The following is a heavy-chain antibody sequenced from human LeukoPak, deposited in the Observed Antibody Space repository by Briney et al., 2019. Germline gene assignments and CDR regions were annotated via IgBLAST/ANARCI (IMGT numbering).Heavy chain of an antibody. J-gene: IGHJ5*02. CDR2: INPNSGGT. CDR1: GYTFTSYG. CDR3: ARGWRLERRMGKLWFDP. V-gene: IGHV1-2*02. D-gene: IGHD1-1*01. Sequence: GASVKVSCKASGYTFTSYGISWVRQAPGPGLEWMGWINPNSGGTNYAQKFQGRVTMTRDTSISTAYMELSRLRSDDTAVYYCARGWRLERRMGKLWFDPWGQGTLVTVSS.